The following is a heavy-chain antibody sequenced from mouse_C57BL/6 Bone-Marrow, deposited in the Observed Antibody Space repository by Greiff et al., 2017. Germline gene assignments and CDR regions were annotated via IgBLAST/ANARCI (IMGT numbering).Heavy chain of an antibody. CDR1: GFTFSSYG. V-gene: IGHV5-6*01. CDR3: ARHPLITTVVATPDY. Sequence: EVKVVESGGDLVKPGGSLKLSCAASGFTFSSYGMSWVRQTPDKRLEWVATISSGGSYTYYPDSVKGRFTISRDNAKNTLYLQMSSLKSEDTAMYYWARHPLITTVVATPDYWGQGTTLTVSS. J-gene: IGHJ2*01. D-gene: IGHD1-1*01. CDR2: ISSGGSYT.